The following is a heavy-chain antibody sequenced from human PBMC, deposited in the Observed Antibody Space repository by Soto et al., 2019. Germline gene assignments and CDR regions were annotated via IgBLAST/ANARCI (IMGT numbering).Heavy chain of an antibody. Sequence: SETLSLTCTVSGGSISSYYWSWIRQPPGKGLEWIGYIYYSGSTNYNPSLKSRVTISVDTSKNQFSLKLSSVTAADTAVYYCARGHHDYDVSSGGWFDPWGQGTLVTVS. CDR3: ARGHHDYDVSSGGWFDP. D-gene: IGHD3-22*01. J-gene: IGHJ5*02. CDR1: GGSISSYY. CDR2: IYYSGST. V-gene: IGHV4-59*01.